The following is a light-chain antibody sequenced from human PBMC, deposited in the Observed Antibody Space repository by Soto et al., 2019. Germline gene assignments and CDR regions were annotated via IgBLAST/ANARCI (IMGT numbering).Light chain of an antibody. CDR3: QQYGSSVKT. CDR2: GAS. J-gene: IGKJ1*01. V-gene: IGKV3-20*01. Sequence: IVLTQSPATLSLSPGERATLSCRASQSVSSNLAWYQQKPGQAPRLLIYGASTRATGIPARFSGSGSGTDFTLTISRLEPEDFAVYFCQQYGSSVKTFGQGTKVDIK. CDR1: QSVSSN.